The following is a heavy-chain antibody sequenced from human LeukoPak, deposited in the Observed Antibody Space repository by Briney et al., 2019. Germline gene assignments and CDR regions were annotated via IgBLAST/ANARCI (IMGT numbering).Heavy chain of an antibody. V-gene: IGHV4-61*02. CDR1: GGSISSGSYY. CDR2: IYTSGST. J-gene: IGHJ3*02. CDR3: ARDGTTTDAFDI. Sequence: SQTLSLTCTVSGGSISSGSYYWSWIQQPAGKGLEWIGRIYTSGSTNYNPSLKSRVTISVDTSKNQFSLKLSSVTAADTAVYYCARDGTTTDAFDIWGQGTMVTVSS. D-gene: IGHD2/OR15-2a*01.